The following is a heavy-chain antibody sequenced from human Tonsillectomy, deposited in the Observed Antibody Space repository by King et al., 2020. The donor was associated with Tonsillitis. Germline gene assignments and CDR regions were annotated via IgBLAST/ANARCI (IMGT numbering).Heavy chain of an antibody. J-gene: IGHJ6*02. Sequence: ITLKESGPTLVKPTQTLTLTCTFSGFSLSTSGVGVGVGWNRQPPGKALEWLALIFWDDAKRYSPSLKSRVTITKRTTKNQVVLTMTNMDPVDTATYYCARAARAYGDYGMDVWGQGTTVTVSS. CDR3: ARAARAYGDYGMDV. CDR2: IFWDDAK. V-gene: IGHV2-5*02. CDR1: GFSLSTSGVGVG. D-gene: IGHD4-17*01.